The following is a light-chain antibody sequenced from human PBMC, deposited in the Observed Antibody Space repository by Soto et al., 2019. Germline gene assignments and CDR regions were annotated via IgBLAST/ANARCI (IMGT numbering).Light chain of an antibody. Sequence: DIQRTQSPSSLSAYLGDRVTITCRASQGISNYLAWYQQKPGRLPKLLLFGASTLQSGVPARFSGSGSGTLFTLTINGLLPEDVATYYCQKYDRAPFTFGPGTTVDIK. CDR1: QGISNY. J-gene: IGKJ3*01. V-gene: IGKV1-27*01. CDR2: GAS. CDR3: QKYDRAPFT.